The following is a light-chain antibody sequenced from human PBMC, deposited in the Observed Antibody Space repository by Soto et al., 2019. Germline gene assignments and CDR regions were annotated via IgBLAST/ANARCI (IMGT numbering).Light chain of an antibody. Sequence: SVLTQPPSASGTPGQRVTISCSGSSSNIGSNTVNWYQQLPGTAPKLLIYSNNQRPSGVPDRFSGSESGTSASLAISGLQSEDEADYYCAAWDDSLNGRYVFGTGTKLTVL. J-gene: IGLJ1*01. V-gene: IGLV1-44*01. CDR2: SNN. CDR3: AAWDDSLNGRYV. CDR1: SSNIGSNT.